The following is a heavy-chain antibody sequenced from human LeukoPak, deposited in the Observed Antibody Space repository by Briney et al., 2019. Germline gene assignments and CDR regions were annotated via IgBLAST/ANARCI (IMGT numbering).Heavy chain of an antibody. D-gene: IGHD5-18*01. CDR1: GFTFSSYG. CDR2: ISFDGINK. J-gene: IGHJ4*02. V-gene: IGHV3-30*03. CDR3: ARAVPRGYSYGYLDY. Sequence: GGSLRLSCAASGFTFSSYGMHWVRQAPGKGLEWVALISFDGINKYYADSVKGRFTISRDNSKNSLYLQMNSLRAEDTAVYYCARAVPRGYSYGYLDYWGQGTLVTVSS.